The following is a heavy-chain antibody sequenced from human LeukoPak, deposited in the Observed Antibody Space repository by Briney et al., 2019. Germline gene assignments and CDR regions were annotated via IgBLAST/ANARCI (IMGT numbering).Heavy chain of an antibody. CDR1: GFTFSNYA. J-gene: IGHJ6*02. V-gene: IGHV3-23*01. CDR2: ISDSGGST. Sequence: GGSLRLSCPASGFTFSNYAMSWVRQARGKGLEWVSTISDSGGSTYYADSVKGRFTISRDNSKNTLYLQMNSLGAEDTAIHYCAKVPYSDYGSGRTPFMDVWGQGTTVAVSS. D-gene: IGHD3-10*01. CDR3: AKVPYSDYGSGRTPFMDV.